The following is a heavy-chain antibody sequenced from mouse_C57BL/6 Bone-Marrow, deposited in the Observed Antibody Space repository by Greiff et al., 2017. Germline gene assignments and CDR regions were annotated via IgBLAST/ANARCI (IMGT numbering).Heavy chain of an antibody. CDR3: ATPGGYDYDGGGY. D-gene: IGHD2-4*01. V-gene: IGHV5-6*01. Sequence: EVKLQESGGDLVKPGGSLKLSCAASGFTFSSYGMSWVRQTPDKRLEWVATISSGGSYTYYPDSVKGRFTISRDNAKNTLYLQMSSLKSEDTAMYYCATPGGYDYDGGGYWGQGTTLTVSS. CDR2: ISSGGSYT. CDR1: GFTFSSYG. J-gene: IGHJ2*01.